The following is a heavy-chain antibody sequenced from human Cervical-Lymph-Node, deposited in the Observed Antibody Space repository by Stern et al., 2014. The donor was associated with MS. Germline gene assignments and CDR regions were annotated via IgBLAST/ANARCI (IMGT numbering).Heavy chain of an antibody. CDR3: ARLKGSLTRGTYFDF. V-gene: IGHV5-51*03. Sequence: EVQLVESGAEVEKLGDSLKISCKGSGYSFTKSWIGWVRQMPGKGLEWMGFIYPGDSDTRYSPSFQGQVPISADKSINTAYLQWSSLKASDTAIYYCARLKGSLTRGTYFDFWGQGTLVSVSS. CDR2: IYPGDSDT. D-gene: IGHD4-17*01. J-gene: IGHJ4*02. CDR1: GYSFTKSW.